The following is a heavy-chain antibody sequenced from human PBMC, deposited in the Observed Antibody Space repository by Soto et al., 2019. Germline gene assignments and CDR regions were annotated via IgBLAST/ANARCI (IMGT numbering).Heavy chain of an antibody. CDR3: ATHYYDSSGYLNWYFDL. D-gene: IGHD3-22*01. J-gene: IGHJ2*01. Sequence: QVQLVESGGGVVQPGRSLRLSCAASGFTFSSYGMHWVRQAPGKGLEWVAVISYDGSNKYYADSVKGRFTISRDNSKKTLYLQMNSLRAEDTAVYYCATHYYDSSGYLNWYFDLWGRGTLVTVSS. V-gene: IGHV3-30*03. CDR1: GFTFSSYG. CDR2: ISYDGSNK.